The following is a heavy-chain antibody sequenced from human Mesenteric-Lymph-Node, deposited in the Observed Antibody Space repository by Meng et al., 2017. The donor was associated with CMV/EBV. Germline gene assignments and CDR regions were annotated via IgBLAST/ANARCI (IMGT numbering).Heavy chain of an antibody. CDR1: GVTFRTYD. V-gene: IGHV3-33*01. D-gene: IGHD2-2*02. J-gene: IGHJ6*02. CDR3: ARDIVLVVPAAIRGGDNYYYYYGMDV. CDR2: LSYDGINK. Sequence: GESLKISCAASGVTFRTYDMHWVRQAPGKGLQWMAYLSYDGINKEYADSVKDRFIISRDTSKNTVYLQMNSLRAEDTAVYYCARDIVLVVPAAIRGGDNYYYYYGMDVWCQGTTVTVSS.